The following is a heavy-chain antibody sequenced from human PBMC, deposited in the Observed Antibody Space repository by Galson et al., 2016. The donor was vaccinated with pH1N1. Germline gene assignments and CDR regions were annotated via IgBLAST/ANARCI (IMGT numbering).Heavy chain of an antibody. CDR3: ARAGVIASGRWYLDV. D-gene: IGHD2/OR15-2a*01. CDR2: ISSSGSYI. J-gene: IGHJ2*01. V-gene: IGHV3-21*04. CDR1: GFSFNTYS. Sequence: SLRLSCAASGFSFNTYSMNWVRQAPGKGLEWVSSISSSGSYIYYADSVKGRFTTSRDDSKNTVELQVNSLTVEATAVYYCARAGVIASGRWYLDVWGRGTLVTVSS.